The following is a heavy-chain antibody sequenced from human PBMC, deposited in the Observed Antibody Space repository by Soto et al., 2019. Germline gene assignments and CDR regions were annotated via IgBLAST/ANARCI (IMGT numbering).Heavy chain of an antibody. CDR2: SRNKANSYTT. D-gene: IGHD1-26*01. Sequence: EVQLVESGGNLVQPGGSLRLSCAASGFTFIDHYMDWVRQAPGKGLEWVARSRNKANSYTTEYAASVKGRFTISRDNSQNSLSLQMNSLKSEDTAVYYCTRSSGTYRYFDLWGRGTLVTVSS. CDR1: GFTFIDHY. V-gene: IGHV3-72*01. CDR3: TRSSGTYRYFDL. J-gene: IGHJ2*01.